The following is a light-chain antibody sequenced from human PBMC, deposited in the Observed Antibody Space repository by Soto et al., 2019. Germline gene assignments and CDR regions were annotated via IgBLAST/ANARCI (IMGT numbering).Light chain of an antibody. Sequence: DIQMTQSPSTLSGSVGDRFTITCRASQTIRSGLAWYQQKPGKVPKLLIYEASILQSGVPSRFSGSGSGTDFTLTISSLQPEDFATYHCQHFNSYSEAFGQGTKVDIK. CDR2: EAS. J-gene: IGKJ1*01. CDR1: QTIRSG. CDR3: QHFNSYSEA. V-gene: IGKV1-5*03.